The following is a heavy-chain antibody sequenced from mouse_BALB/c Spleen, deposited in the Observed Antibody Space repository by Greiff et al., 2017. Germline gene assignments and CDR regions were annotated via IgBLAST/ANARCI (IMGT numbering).Heavy chain of an antibody. Sequence: DLVKPGASVKLSCKASGYTFTSYWINWIKQRPGQGLEWIGRIAPGSGSTYYNEMFKGKATLTVDTSSRTAYIQLSSLSSEDSAVYFCETGGSNWYFDVWGAGTTGTVTS. CDR2: IAPGSGST. CDR1: GYTFTSYW. V-gene: IGHV1S41*01. J-gene: IGHJ1*01. CDR3: ETGGSNWYFDV.